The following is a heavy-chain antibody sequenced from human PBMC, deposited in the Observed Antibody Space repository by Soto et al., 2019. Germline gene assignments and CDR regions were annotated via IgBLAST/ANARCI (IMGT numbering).Heavy chain of an antibody. CDR2: IWYDGSNK. CDR1: GFTFSSYG. D-gene: IGHD3-10*01. V-gene: IGHV3-33*01. J-gene: IGHJ4*02. Sequence: HPGGSLRLSCAASGFTFSSYGMHWVRQAPGKGLEWVAVIWYDGSNKYYADSVKGRFTISKDNSKNTLYLQMNSLRAEDTAVYYCARVPMVRGVKRGRFDYWGQGTLVTVSS. CDR3: ARVPMVRGVKRGRFDY.